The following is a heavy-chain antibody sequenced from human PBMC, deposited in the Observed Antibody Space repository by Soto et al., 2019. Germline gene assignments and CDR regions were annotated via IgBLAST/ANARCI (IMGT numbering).Heavy chain of an antibody. J-gene: IGHJ5*02. CDR2: IYPDNSDT. D-gene: IGHD2-8*01. Sequence: GESLKISCKGSGYSFAGYWIAWVRQMPGKGLEWMGIIYPDNSDTRYGRSFQGQVTISADKSIRTAHLQWSSLKASDTAVYYCARVGIWRYCTNGVCRDNWFDPWGQGTLVTVSS. CDR1: GYSFAGYW. V-gene: IGHV5-51*01. CDR3: ARVGIWRYCTNGVCRDNWFDP.